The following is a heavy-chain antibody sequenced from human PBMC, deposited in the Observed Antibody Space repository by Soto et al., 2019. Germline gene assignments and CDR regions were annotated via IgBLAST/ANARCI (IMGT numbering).Heavy chain of an antibody. CDR2: IIPILGIA. J-gene: IGHJ4*02. CDR3: ARDPDYGDSSIYFDY. V-gene: IGHV1-69*08. Sequence: QVQLVQSGAEVKKPGSSVKVSCKASGGTFSSYTISWVRQAPGQGLEWMGRIIPILGIANYAQKFQGRVTITADKSTSTAYMELRSLRSEDTAVYYCARDPDYGDSSIYFDYWGQGTLVTVSS. D-gene: IGHD4-17*01. CDR1: GGTFSSYT.